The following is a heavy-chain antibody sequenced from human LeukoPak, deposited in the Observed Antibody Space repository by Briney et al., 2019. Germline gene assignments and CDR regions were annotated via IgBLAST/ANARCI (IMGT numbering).Heavy chain of an antibody. V-gene: IGHV1-8*01. CDR2: MNPNSGNT. CDR1: GGTFSSDA. Sequence: ASVKVSCKTSGGTFSSDAINWVRQAPGQGLEWMGWMNPNSGNTGYAQKFQGRVTITRDTSASTAYMELSSLRSEDTAVYYCAKDLKGVVISFFDYWGQGTLVTVSS. CDR3: AKDLKGVVISFFDY. D-gene: IGHD3-3*01. J-gene: IGHJ4*02.